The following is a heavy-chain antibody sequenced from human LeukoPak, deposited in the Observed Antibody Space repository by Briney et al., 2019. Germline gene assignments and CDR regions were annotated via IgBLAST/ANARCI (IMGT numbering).Heavy chain of an antibody. Sequence: ASVKVSCKASGYTFTSYGISWVRQAPGQGLEWMGWINPNSGGTNYAQKFQGWVTMTRDTSISTAYMELSRLRSDDTAVYYCARAGGNGDYGNYYYYGMDVWGQGTTVTVPS. V-gene: IGHV1-2*04. J-gene: IGHJ6*02. CDR1: GYTFTSYG. CDR2: INPNSGGT. D-gene: IGHD4-17*01. CDR3: ARAGGNGDYGNYYYYGMDV.